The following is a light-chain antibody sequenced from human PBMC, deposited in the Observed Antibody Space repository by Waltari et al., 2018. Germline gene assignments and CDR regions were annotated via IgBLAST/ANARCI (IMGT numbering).Light chain of an antibody. CDR1: SSDIGGFNF. V-gene: IGLV2-14*03. J-gene: IGLJ2*01. CDR2: DVS. Sequence: QSALPQPASVSGSPGQSIPIPCPGTSSDIGGFNFVSWYQQVPGKAPKLIIYDVSNRPSGVSSRFSGSKSGNTASLTISGLQAEDEANYYCSSYIDSSTLELFGGGTSLTV. CDR3: SSYIDSSTLEL.